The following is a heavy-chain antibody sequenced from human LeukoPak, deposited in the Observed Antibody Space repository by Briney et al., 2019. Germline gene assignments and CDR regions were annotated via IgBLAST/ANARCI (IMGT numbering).Heavy chain of an antibody. CDR1: GFPFSSYA. J-gene: IGHJ5*02. CDR2: ISSNGGST. D-gene: IGHD3-10*01. V-gene: IGHV3-64*01. Sequence: GGSLRLSCAAPGFPFSSYAMHWVRQAPGKGLEYDSAISSNGGSTYYANSVKGRFTISRDNSKNTLYLQMGSRRAEDMAVYYCARGRSGSYMNWFDPWGQGTLVTVSS. CDR3: ARGRSGSYMNWFDP.